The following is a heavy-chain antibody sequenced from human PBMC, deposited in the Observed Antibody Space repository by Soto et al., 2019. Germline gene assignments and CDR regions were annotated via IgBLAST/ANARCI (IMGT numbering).Heavy chain of an antibody. V-gene: IGHV3-33*01. Sequence: GGSLRLSCAASGFTFSNYGIHWIRKAPGKGLEWVALIWFDGSNEHYADSVKGRFTISRDNFKSTLYLQMNSLRVEDTAIYYCARDGYYDTDNYYPSDFYYGMDAWGQGTTVTVSS. CDR3: ARDGYYDTDNYYPSDFYYGMDA. J-gene: IGHJ6*02. CDR1: GFTFSNYG. D-gene: IGHD3-22*01. CDR2: IWFDGSNE.